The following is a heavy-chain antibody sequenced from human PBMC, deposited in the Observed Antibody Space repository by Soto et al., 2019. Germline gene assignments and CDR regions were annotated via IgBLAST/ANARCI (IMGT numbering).Heavy chain of an antibody. CDR3: ARDRDITATANVYYYVMDF. D-gene: IGHD5-18*01. V-gene: IGHV1-3*01. Sequence: GASVKVSCKASGYTFTSYAMHWVRQAPGQRLEWMGWINAGNGNTNYSQKFQGRVTITGDKSTSTAYMELSSLRSEDTAVYYWARDRDITATANVYYYVMDFWGQGTTVTGS. CDR2: INAGNGNT. CDR1: GYTFTSYA. J-gene: IGHJ6*02.